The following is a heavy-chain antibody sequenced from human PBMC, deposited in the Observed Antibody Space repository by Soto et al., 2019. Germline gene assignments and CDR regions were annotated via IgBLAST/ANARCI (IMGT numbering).Heavy chain of an antibody. D-gene: IGHD3-10*01. J-gene: IGHJ5*02. Sequence: QVQLQESGPGLVKPSGTLSLTCAVSGGSISSSNWWSWVRQHPGKGLEWIGEIYHSGSTNYNPSLNSRVTISVDKSKNHFCRKLSSVTAAHTAVYYCAWSYMGRGVANWFDPWGQGTLVTVSS. V-gene: IGHV4-4*02. CDR3: AWSYMGRGVANWFDP. CDR1: GGSISSSNW. CDR2: IYHSGST.